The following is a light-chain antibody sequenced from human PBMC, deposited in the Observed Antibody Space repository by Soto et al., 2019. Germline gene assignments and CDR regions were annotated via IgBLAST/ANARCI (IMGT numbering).Light chain of an antibody. Sequence: QLTQSPSSLSASVGDRVTITCRASQDITNYLGWYQQRSGKAPRLLIYAASTLQRGVPSRFSGSGSGTDFTLTISSLQPEDFAVYYCQEFASNFGGGTKVEIK. CDR1: QDITNY. CDR3: QEFASN. J-gene: IGKJ4*01. V-gene: IGKV1-9*01. CDR2: AAS.